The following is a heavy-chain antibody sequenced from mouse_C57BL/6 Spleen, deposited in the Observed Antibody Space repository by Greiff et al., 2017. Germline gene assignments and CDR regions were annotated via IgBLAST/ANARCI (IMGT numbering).Heavy chain of an antibody. Sequence: QVHVKQSGAELMKPGASVKLSCKATGYTFTGYWIEWVKQRPGHGLEWIGEILPGSGSTNYNEKFKGKATFTADTSSNTAYMQLSSRTTEDSAIYYCTIVWALTVVPPLDAMDYWGQGASVTVYS. CDR1: GYTFTGYW. CDR2: ILPGSGST. CDR3: TIVWALTVVPPLDAMDY. V-gene: IGHV1-9*01. J-gene: IGHJ4*01. D-gene: IGHD1-1*01.